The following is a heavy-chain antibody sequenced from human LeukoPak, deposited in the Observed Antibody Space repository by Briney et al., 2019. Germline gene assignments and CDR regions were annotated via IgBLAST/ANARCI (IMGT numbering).Heavy chain of an antibody. CDR2: IYTGGST. V-gene: IGHV3-66*01. CDR1: GFTFSSSG. J-gene: IGHJ4*02. D-gene: IGHD3-22*01. CDR3: ARGAYYYDSSGSYPRLFDY. Sequence: GGSLRLSCAASGFTFSSSGMSWVRQAPGKGLEWVSVIYTGGSTDYADSVKGRFTISRDISKNTLYLQVNSLRAEDTAVYYCARGAYYYDSSGSYPRLFDYWGQGTLVTVSS.